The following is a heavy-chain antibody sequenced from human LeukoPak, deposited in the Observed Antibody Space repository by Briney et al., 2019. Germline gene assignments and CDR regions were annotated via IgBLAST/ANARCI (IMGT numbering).Heavy chain of an antibody. V-gene: IGHV1-18*01. Sequence: ASVKVSCKASGYTFTSYGISWVRQAPGQGLEWMGWISAYNGNTNYAQKLQGRVTMTTDTSTSTAYMELRSLRSDDTAVYYCARVPWNTMVRGAQDAFDIWGRGTMVTVSS. D-gene: IGHD3-10*01. J-gene: IGHJ3*02. CDR1: GYTFTSYG. CDR2: ISAYNGNT. CDR3: ARVPWNTMVRGAQDAFDI.